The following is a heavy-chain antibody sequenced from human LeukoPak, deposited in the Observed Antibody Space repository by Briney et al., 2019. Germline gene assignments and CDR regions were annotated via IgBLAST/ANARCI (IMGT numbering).Heavy chain of an antibody. CDR3: SGRRSYLGTVTTGSFDS. Sequence: SETLSLTCTVSGGSISSSGYYWGWIRQSPGKGLELIGTIYSGGTTYYNPSLNSRVTISLDTSKNQFSLRLSSVTAADTALYKCSGRRSYLGTVTTGSFDSWGLGTLVIVSS. D-gene: IGHD4-11*01. V-gene: IGHV4-39*01. CDR1: GGSISSSGYY. CDR2: IYSGGTT. J-gene: IGHJ4*02.